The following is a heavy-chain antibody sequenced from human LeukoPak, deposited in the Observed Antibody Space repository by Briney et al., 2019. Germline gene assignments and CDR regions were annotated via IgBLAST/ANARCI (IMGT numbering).Heavy chain of an antibody. D-gene: IGHD6-13*01. CDR2: ISYDGSNK. J-gene: IGHJ4*02. CDR1: GLTVSNNY. V-gene: IGHV3-30-3*01. Sequence: PGGSLTLSCAASGLTVSNNYINWVRQAPGKGLEWVAVISYDGSNKYYADSVKGRFTISRDNSKSTLYLQMNSLRAEDTAVYYCASQITRAGYSSSWYDYWGQGTLVTVSS. CDR3: ASQITRAGYSSSWYDY.